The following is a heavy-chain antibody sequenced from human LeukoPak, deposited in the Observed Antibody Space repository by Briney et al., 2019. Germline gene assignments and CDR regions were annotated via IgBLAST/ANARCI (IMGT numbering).Heavy chain of an antibody. J-gene: IGHJ4*02. Sequence: SETLSLTCTVSGGSLSSYYWSWIRPPPGKGLEWIGYIYYSGSTNYNPSLKSRVTISVDTSKNQFSPKLSSVTAADTAVYYCARGKRAGPQLMDYWGQGTLVTVAS. CDR2: IYYSGST. CDR1: GGSLSSYY. CDR3: ARGKRAGPQLMDY. D-gene: IGHD2-8*01. V-gene: IGHV4-59*01.